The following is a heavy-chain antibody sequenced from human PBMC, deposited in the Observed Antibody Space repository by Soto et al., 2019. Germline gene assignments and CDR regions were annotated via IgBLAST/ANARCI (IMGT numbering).Heavy chain of an antibody. V-gene: IGHV4-30-2*01. CDR3: ARGRVVVQAAVMFNCLDP. Sequence: PSETLSLSCATSGAPITWGDYSWNWIRQPPGKGLEWIGYIFHGGSTYYNPSLRSRVTISVDRSRTQFSLKMSSVTAADTAVYYCARGRVVVQAAVMFNCLDPWGQGALVTVYS. J-gene: IGHJ5*02. D-gene: IGHD2-2*01. CDR2: IFHGGST. CDR1: GAPITWGDYS.